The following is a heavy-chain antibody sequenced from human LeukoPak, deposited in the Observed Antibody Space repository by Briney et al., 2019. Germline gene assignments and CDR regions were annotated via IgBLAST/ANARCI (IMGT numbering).Heavy chain of an antibody. CDR3: AKDIEGAIDFDY. V-gene: IGHV3-30*18. CDR2: ISYDGSNK. CDR1: GFTFSSYG. D-gene: IGHD1-26*01. Sequence: AGGSLRLSCAASGFTFSSYGMRWVRQAPGKGLEWVAVISYDGSNKYYADSVKGRFTISRDNSKNTLYLQMNSLRAEDTAVYYCAKDIEGAIDFDYWGQGTLVTVSS. J-gene: IGHJ4*02.